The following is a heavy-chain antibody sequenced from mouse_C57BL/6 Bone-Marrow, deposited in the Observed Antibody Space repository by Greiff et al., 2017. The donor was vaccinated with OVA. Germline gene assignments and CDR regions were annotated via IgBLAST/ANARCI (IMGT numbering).Heavy chain of an antibody. J-gene: IGHJ3*01. Sequence: DVKLVESGGGLVKPGGSLKLSCAASGFTFSSYAMSWVRQTPEKRLEWVATISDGGGYTYYPDNVKGRFTISKDNAKNNLYLQMSHLKSEDTALYYCARDKGPFAYWGQGTLVTVSA. CDR3: ARDKGPFAY. CDR2: ISDGGGYT. V-gene: IGHV5-4*03. CDR1: GFTFSSYA.